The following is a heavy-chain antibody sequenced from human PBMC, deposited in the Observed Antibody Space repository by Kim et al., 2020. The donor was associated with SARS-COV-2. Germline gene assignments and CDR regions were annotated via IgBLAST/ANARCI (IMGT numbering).Heavy chain of an antibody. CDR3: AKESGSGSYYAWTYYYYGMDV. D-gene: IGHD3-10*01. V-gene: IGHV3-30*18. Sequence: GGSLRLSCAASGFTFSSYGTHWVRQAPGKGLEWVAVISYDGSNKYYPDSVKGRFTISRDNSKNTLYLQMNSLRAEDTAVYYCAKESGSGSYYAWTYYYYGMDVWGQGTTVTVSS. CDR1: GFTFSSYG. J-gene: IGHJ6*02. CDR2: ISYDGSNK.